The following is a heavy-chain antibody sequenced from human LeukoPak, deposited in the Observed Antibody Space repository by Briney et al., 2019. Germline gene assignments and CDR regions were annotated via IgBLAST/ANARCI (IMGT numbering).Heavy chain of an antibody. Sequence: GGSLGLSCAASGFTFSSYSMNWVRQAPGRGLEWVSSISSSSSYIYYADSVKGRFTISRDNAKNSLYLQMNSLRAEDTAVYYCASEYSSSSEDYWGQGTLVTVSS. J-gene: IGHJ4*02. V-gene: IGHV3-21*01. CDR2: ISSSSSYI. CDR3: ASEYSSSSEDY. CDR1: GFTFSSYS. D-gene: IGHD6-6*01.